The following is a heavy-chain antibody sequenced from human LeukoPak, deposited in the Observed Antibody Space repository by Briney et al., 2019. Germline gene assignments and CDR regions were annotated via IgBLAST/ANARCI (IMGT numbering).Heavy chain of an antibody. Sequence: PSETLSLTCTVSGGSISSGSYYWSWIRQPAGKGLEWIGRIYTSGSTNYNPSLKSRVTISVDTSKNQFSLKLSSVTAADTAVHYCARDGYSYGSWFDPWGQGTLVTVSS. D-gene: IGHD5-18*01. CDR3: ARDGYSYGSWFDP. J-gene: IGHJ5*02. V-gene: IGHV4-61*02. CDR2: IYTSGST. CDR1: GGSISSGSYY.